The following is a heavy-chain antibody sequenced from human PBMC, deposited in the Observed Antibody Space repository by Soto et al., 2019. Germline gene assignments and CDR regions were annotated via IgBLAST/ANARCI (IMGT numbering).Heavy chain of an antibody. V-gene: IGHV3-33*01. Sequence: GRSLRLSCAASGFTFSSYGMHWVRQAPGKGLEWVAVIWYDGSNKYYADSVKGRFTISRDNSKNTLYLQMNSLRAEDTAVYYCARDPEGVVVPAALDVWGQGTMVTRSS. CDR1: GFTFSSYG. CDR3: ARDPEGVVVPAALDV. D-gene: IGHD2-2*01. CDR2: IWYDGSNK. J-gene: IGHJ6*02.